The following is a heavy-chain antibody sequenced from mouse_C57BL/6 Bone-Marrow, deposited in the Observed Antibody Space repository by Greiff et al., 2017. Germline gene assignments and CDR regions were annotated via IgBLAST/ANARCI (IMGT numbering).Heavy chain of an antibody. D-gene: IGHD3-3*01. Sequence: EVMLVESGGGLVQPGGSMKLSCAASGFTFSDAWMDWVRQSPEKGLEWVAEIRNKANNHATYYDESGKGRFIISRDESKRGVYLQMNSLRAEYTGIYYCTGWERVRVAYWGQGTLVTVSA. V-gene: IGHV6-6*01. CDR1: GFTFSDAW. CDR3: TGWERVRVAY. CDR2: IRNKANNHAT. J-gene: IGHJ3*01.